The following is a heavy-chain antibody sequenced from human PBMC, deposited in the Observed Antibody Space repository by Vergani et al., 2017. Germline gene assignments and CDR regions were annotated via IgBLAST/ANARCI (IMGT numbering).Heavy chain of an antibody. V-gene: IGHV3-30*18. CDR3: AKKFDSGYDFDEGYYFDY. CDR1: GFTFSSYG. CDR2: ISYDGSNK. Sequence: QVQLVESGGGVVQPGRSLRLSCAASGFTFSSYGMHWVRQAPGKGLEWVAVISYDGSNKYYADSVKGRFTIYRDNSKNTLYLQMNSLRAEDTAVYYCAKKFDSGYDFDEGYYFDYWGQGTLVTVSS. J-gene: IGHJ4*02. D-gene: IGHD5-12*01.